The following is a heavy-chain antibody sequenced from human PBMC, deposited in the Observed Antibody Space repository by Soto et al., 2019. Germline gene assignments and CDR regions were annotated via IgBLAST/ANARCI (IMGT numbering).Heavy chain of an antibody. CDR3: VRHTPDVHYICGSDYYGNDV. V-gene: IGHV1-3*01. CDR2: INAGHGNT. Sequence: ASVKVSCKASGYTFTSYAMHWVRQAPGQRLEWMGWINAGHGNTKYSQKFQGRVTITRGTSASTAYMELRSLRSDDTAVYYCVRHTPDVHYICGSDYYGNDVRAEGSTVTGAS. D-gene: IGHD3-16*01. J-gene: IGHJ6*04. CDR1: GYTFTSYA.